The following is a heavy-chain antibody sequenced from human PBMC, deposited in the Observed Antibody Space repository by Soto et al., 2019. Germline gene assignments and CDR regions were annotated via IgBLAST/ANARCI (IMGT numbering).Heavy chain of an antibody. CDR3: ARGPGWDPGLSPFYAMGV. J-gene: IGHJ6*02. D-gene: IGHD1-26*01. V-gene: IGHV3-11*01. Sequence: QVQLVESGGDLVEPGGSLRLSCAASGFTFSDYYMSWIRQAPGKGLEWVSYISNSGSTKFYADSVTGRFTISRDNAKNSLHLQMNSLRVDDTAVYFCARGPGWDPGLSPFYAMGVWGQGTTVTVSS. CDR1: GFTFSDYY. CDR2: ISNSGSTK.